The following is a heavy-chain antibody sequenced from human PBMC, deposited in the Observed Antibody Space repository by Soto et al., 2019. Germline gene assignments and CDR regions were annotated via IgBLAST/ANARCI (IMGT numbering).Heavy chain of an antibody. CDR2: ITSGGTSM. V-gene: IGHV3-48*01. J-gene: IGHJ4*02. CDR1: GFSFSFSK. CDR3: LSGWPVI. Sequence: GGSLRLSCVASGFSFSFSKIPWVRQAPGNGLEWVSSITSGGTSMYYADSVKVRFTISRHDALNSLSLEMNSLRVEDTAVYYCLSGWPVIWGQGTLVTVSS.